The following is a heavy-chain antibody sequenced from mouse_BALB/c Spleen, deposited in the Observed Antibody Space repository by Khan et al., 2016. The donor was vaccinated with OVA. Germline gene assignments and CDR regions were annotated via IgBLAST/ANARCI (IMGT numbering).Heavy chain of an antibody. Sequence: QVQLQQSGAELAKPGAPVKMSCKASGYTFSTYWIHWVKQRPGQGLEWIGYINPSSGYTYYNQRFNDKATLTADKSSSTAYMQLSSLTSEDSAVYYCARDRIDYWGQGTTLTVSS. CDR3: ARDRIDY. J-gene: IGHJ2*01. V-gene: IGHV1-7*01. CDR2: INPSSGYT. CDR1: GYTFSTYW.